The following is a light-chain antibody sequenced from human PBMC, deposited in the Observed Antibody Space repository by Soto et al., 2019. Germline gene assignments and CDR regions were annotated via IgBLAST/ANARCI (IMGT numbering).Light chain of an antibody. CDR3: QHRHAWPPDAT. Sequence: EIVLTQSPATLSLSAGDRATLSCRASQNVGTYLAWYQQRPGQAPRLLIYGASNRATGIPARFSGSGSRTDFTLTLTSLEPEDFAVYFCQHRHAWPPDATFGPGTRLEIQ. CDR2: GAS. V-gene: IGKV3-11*01. CDR1: QNVGTY. J-gene: IGKJ2*01.